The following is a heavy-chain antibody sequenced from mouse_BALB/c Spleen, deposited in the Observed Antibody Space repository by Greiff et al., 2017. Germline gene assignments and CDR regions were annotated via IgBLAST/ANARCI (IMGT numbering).Heavy chain of an antibody. CDR3: ARSWTRNYFDY. Sequence: VQLQQSGAELVRPGTSVKVSCKASGYAFTNYLIEWVKQRPGQGLEWIGVINPGSGGTNYNEKFKGKATLTADKSSSTAYMQLSSLTSDDSAVYFCARSWTRNYFDYWGQGTTLTVSS. CDR2: INPGSGGT. J-gene: IGHJ2*01. V-gene: IGHV1-54*01. CDR1: GYAFTNYL.